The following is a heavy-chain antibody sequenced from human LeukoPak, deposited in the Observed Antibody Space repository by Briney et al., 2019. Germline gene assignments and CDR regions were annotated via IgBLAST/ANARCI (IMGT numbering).Heavy chain of an antibody. V-gene: IGHV4-59*07. D-gene: IGHD2-15*01. Sequence: SDTLSLTCTVSGGSISSDYWSWIRQPPGKGLEWIGYIYYSGSTNYNPSLKSRVTISVDTSKNQFSLKLSSVTAADTAVYYCARGPGWWPAYYFDYWGQGTLVSVSS. CDR3: ARGPGWWPAYYFDY. CDR1: GGSISSDY. J-gene: IGHJ4*02. CDR2: IYYSGST.